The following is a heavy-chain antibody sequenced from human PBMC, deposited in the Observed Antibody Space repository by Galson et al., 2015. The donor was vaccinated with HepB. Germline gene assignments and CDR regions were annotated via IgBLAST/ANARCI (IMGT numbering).Heavy chain of an antibody. CDR3: ARDMPNYYGSGSNFDY. Sequence: SLRLSCAASGFTFSSYSMNWVRQAPGKGLEWVSSISSSSSYIYYADSVKGRFTISRDNAKNSLYLQMNSLRAEDTAVYYCARDMPNYYGSGSNFDYWGQGILVTVSS. V-gene: IGHV3-21*01. CDR1: GFTFSSYS. J-gene: IGHJ4*02. CDR2: ISSSSSYI. D-gene: IGHD3-10*01.